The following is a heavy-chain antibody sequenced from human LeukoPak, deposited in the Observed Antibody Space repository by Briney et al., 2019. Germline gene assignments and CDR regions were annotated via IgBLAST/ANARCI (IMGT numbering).Heavy chain of an antibody. J-gene: IGHJ4*02. D-gene: IGHD6-13*01. CDR3: AGHVMYSSSPRNYSARRSGFDY. Sequence: GGSLRLSCAASGFTFSSYSMNWVRQAPGKGLEWVSSISGSSSYIYYADSVKGRFTISRDNAKNSLYVQMNSLRAEDTAVYYCAGHVMYSSSPRNYSARRSGFDYWGQGTLVTVSS. CDR2: ISGSSSYI. CDR1: GFTFSSYS. V-gene: IGHV3-21*01.